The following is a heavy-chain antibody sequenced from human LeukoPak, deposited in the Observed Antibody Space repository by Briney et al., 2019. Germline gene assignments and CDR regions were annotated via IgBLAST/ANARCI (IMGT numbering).Heavy chain of an antibody. V-gene: IGHV3-48*03. CDR3: AELGITMIGGV. Sequence: GGSLRLSCAASGFTFSTTWMNWVRQAPGKGLEWVSYISSSGSTIYYADSVKGRFPISRDNAKNSLYLQMNSLRAEDTAVYYCAELGITMIGGVWGKGTTVTISS. J-gene: IGHJ6*04. CDR1: GFTFSTTW. CDR2: ISSSGSTI. D-gene: IGHD3-10*02.